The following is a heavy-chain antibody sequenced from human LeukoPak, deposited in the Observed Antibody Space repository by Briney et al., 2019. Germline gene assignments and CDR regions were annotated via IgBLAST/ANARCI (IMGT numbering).Heavy chain of an antibody. V-gene: IGHV1-8*01. CDR2: MNPNSGNT. CDR1: GYTFTSYD. D-gene: IGHD6-19*01. CDR3: ARGRYSSGWYVSNNWFDP. J-gene: IGHJ5*02. Sequence: ASVKVSCMASGYTFTSYDINWVRQATGQGLEWMGWMNPNSGNTGYAQKFQGRVTMTRNTSISTAYMELSSLRSEDTAVYYCARGRYSSGWYVSNNWFDPWGQGTLVTVSS.